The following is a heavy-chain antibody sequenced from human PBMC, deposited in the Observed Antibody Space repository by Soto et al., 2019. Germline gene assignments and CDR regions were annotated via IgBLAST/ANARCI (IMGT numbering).Heavy chain of an antibody. D-gene: IGHD2-2*01. J-gene: IGHJ3*02. Sequence: GGSLRLSCAASGFTFSSYAMSWVRQAPGKGLEWVANIKQDGSVKYYVDSVKGRFTISRDNAKNSLYLQMNSLRAEDTAVYYCAILKCYCSSTSCFDAFDIWGQGTMVTVSS. CDR1: GFTFSSYA. V-gene: IGHV3-7*01. CDR3: AILKCYCSSTSCFDAFDI. CDR2: IKQDGSVK.